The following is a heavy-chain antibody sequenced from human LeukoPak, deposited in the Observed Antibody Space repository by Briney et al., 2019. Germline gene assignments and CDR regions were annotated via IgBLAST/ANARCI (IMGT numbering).Heavy chain of an antibody. CDR3: AKDRFVGTTTGGGPSTPYYFDY. J-gene: IGHJ4*02. D-gene: IGHD1-26*01. V-gene: IGHV3-30*02. CDR2: IRYDGSDK. Sequence: PGGSLRLSCAASEFTFRSYGMHWVRQAPGEGLEWVAFIRYDGSDKYYGDSVKGRFTISRDNSKNTLYLQMNSLRTEDTAMYYCAKDRFVGTTTGGGPSTPYYFDYWGQGTLVTVSS. CDR1: EFTFRSYG.